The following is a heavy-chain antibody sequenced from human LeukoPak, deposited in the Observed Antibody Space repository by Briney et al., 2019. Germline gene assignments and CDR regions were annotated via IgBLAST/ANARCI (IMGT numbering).Heavy chain of an antibody. CDR2: IYYSGTT. V-gene: IGHV4-59*01. CDR1: GGSISSYY. Sequence: SETLSLTCTVSGGSISSYYWSWIRQPPGKGLEWIGYIYYSGTTNYNPSLKSRVTISVDTSKNQFSLKLSSVTAADTAVYYCARTNYGGNSIYYYYMDVWGKGTTVTVSS. CDR3: ARTNYGGNSIYYYYMDV. D-gene: IGHD4-23*01. J-gene: IGHJ6*03.